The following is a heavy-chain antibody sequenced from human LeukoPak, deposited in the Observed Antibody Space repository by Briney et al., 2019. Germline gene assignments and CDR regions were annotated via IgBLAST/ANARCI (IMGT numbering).Heavy chain of an antibody. V-gene: IGHV4-31*03. Sequence: SETLSLTCTVSGGSISSGGYYWSWIRQHPGKGLEWIGYIYYSGSTYYNPFLKSRVTISVDTSKNQFSLKLSSVTAADTAVYYCARDHGGEPIFDYWGQGTLVTVSS. CDR2: IYYSGST. D-gene: IGHD4-17*01. CDR3: ARDHGGEPIFDY. J-gene: IGHJ4*02. CDR1: GGSISSGGYY.